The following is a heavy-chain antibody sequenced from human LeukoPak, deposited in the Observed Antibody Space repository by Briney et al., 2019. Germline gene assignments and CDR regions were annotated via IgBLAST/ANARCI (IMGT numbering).Heavy chain of an antibody. Sequence: GGSLRLSCAASGFTLSSYSMNWVREAPGEGRGWGSYISSSRSTIYYADSVKGRFTISRDNAKNSLYLQMNSLRAEDTAVYYCARGLNPFWGQGTLVTVSS. CDR3: ARGLNPF. J-gene: IGHJ4*02. CDR2: ISSSRSTI. CDR1: GFTLSSYS. V-gene: IGHV3-48*01. D-gene: IGHD3-16*01.